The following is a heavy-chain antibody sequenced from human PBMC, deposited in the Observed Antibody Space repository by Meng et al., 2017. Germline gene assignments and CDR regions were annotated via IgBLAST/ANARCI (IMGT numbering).Heavy chain of an antibody. Sequence: GGSLKISCAASGFTFSSYAMHWVRQAPGKGLEWVAVISYDGSNKYYADSVKGRFTISRDNSKNTLYLQMNSLRAEDTAVYYCARVSPPGWWELRVGDHFDYWGQGTLVTVSS. V-gene: IGHV3-30*01. D-gene: IGHD1-26*01. CDR2: ISYDGSNK. CDR3: ARVSPPGWWELRVGDHFDY. J-gene: IGHJ4*02. CDR1: GFTFSSYA.